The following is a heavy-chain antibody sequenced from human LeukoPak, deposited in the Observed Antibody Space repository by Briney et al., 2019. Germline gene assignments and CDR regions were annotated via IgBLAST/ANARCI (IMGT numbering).Heavy chain of an antibody. CDR2: ISAYNGNT. V-gene: IGHV1-18*01. CDR3: ARDGFVDKIKCYYDSSGYYNY. D-gene: IGHD3-22*01. Sequence: ASVKVSCKASGYTFTSYGISWVRQAPGQGLEWMGWISAYNGNTNYAQKLQGRVTMTTDTSTSTAYMELRSLRSDDTAVYYCARDGFVDKIKCYYDSSGYYNYWGQGTLVTVSS. J-gene: IGHJ4*02. CDR1: GYTFTSYG.